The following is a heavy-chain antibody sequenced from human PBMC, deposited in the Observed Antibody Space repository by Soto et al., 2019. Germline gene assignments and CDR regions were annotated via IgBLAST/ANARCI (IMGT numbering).Heavy chain of an antibody. V-gene: IGHV4-30-2*01. D-gene: IGHD3-10*01. CDR3: ARGVNFYGSGSDGSEYWFDP. Sequence: QLQLQESGSGLVKPSQTLSLTCTVSGVSITSGGHPWNWIRQPPGKGLEWIGYSFHNGNTFYNPSVASRVSLSVDRSKNQFSLKLPSVTAADTAMYFCARGVNFYGSGSDGSEYWFDPWGQGTLVTVSS. CDR1: GVSITSGGHP. CDR2: SFHNGNT. J-gene: IGHJ5*02.